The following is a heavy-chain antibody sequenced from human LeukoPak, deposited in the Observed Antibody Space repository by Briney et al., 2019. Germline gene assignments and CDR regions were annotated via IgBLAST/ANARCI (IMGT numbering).Heavy chain of an antibody. D-gene: IGHD5-24*01. CDR3: ARSKATSDALDI. Sequence: GGSLRLSCEASGFTFSSYAMHWVRQAPGEGLEWVAVISDDGSNKHYTDSVKGRFTISRDNSKNTLYVQMNSLGGEDTAVYYCARSKATSDALDIWGQGTMVTVSS. CDR2: ISDDGSNK. V-gene: IGHV3-30-3*01. J-gene: IGHJ3*02. CDR1: GFTFSSYA.